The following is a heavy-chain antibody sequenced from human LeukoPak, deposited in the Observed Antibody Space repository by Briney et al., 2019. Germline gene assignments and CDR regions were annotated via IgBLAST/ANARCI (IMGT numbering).Heavy chain of an antibody. CDR3: ARVLAARGVFDY. CDR2: ISYDGSNK. Sequence: GRSLRLSCAASGFTFSSYGMHWVRQAPGKGLEWVAVISYDGSNKYYADSVKGRFTISRDNSKNTLYLQMNSLRSEDTAVYYCARVLAARGVFDYWGQGTLVTVSS. CDR1: GFTFSSYG. J-gene: IGHJ4*02. D-gene: IGHD6-6*01. V-gene: IGHV3-30*03.